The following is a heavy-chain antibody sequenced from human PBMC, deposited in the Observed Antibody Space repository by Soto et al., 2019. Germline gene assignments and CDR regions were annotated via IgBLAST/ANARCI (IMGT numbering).Heavy chain of an antibody. CDR3: ARVGYGSGSYYIRNYYGMDV. CDR2: ITPNSGGT. CDR1: GYIFTGYY. J-gene: IGHJ6*02. Sequence: ASVKVSCKASGYIFTGYYMHWVRQAPGQGLEWMGWITPNSGGTNYAQKFRGRVTMTRDTSISTVYMELSRLGSDDTAVYYCARVGYGSGSYYIRNYYGMDVWGQGTTVTVSS. V-gene: IGHV1-2*02. D-gene: IGHD3-10*01.